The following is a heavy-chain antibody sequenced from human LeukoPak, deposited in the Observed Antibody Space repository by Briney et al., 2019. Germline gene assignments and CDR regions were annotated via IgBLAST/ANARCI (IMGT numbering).Heavy chain of an antibody. D-gene: IGHD3-22*01. CDR2: IFSNGNT. J-gene: IGHJ4*02. CDR3: ARGGAGDSSGYIDY. CDR1: GGSISSYY. Sequence: SETLSLTCTVSGGSISSYYWNWIRQPPGKGLEWIGYIFSNGNTDYNPSLKGRVTISLDTSKNQFFLRLSSVTAADTAVYYCARGGAGDSSGYIDYWGQGTLVTVSS. V-gene: IGHV4-59*01.